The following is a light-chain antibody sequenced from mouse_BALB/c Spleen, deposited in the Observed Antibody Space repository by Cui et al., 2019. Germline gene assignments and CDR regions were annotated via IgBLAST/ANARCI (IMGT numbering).Light chain of an antibody. J-gene: IGKJ2*01. V-gene: IGKV12-46*01. CDR3: QHFWGTPYT. CDR2: AAT. CDR1: ENIYSN. Sequence: DIQMTQSPASLSVSVGETVTITCRASENIYSNLAWYQQKQGKSPQLLVYAATNLADGVPSLFSGSGSGTQYSLKINSLQSEDFGSYYCQHFWGTPYTFGGGTKLEIK.